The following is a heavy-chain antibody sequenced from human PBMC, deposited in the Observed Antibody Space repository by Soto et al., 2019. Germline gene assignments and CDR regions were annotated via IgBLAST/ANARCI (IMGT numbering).Heavy chain of an antibody. CDR3: ARLPKGSMVTS. J-gene: IGHJ4*02. V-gene: IGHV3-48*02. CDR1: VFRFGEHS. Sequence: WGSLRLSCSASVFRFGEHSMNWVRQAPGKGLEWLSYITSSGDSIYYADSVKGRFTVSRDNAKNSLFLHMNSLRDDDTAVYYCARLPKGSMVTSWGQGTLVTVSS. D-gene: IGHD2-21*02. CDR2: ITSSGDSI.